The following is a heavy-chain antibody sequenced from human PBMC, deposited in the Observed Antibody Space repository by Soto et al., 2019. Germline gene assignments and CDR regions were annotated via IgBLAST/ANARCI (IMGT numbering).Heavy chain of an antibody. D-gene: IGHD2-2*01. CDR3: ARVPREIILVGMDV. J-gene: IGHJ6*02. CDR1: GYTFTSYG. V-gene: IGHV1-18*04. CDR2: ISGKTGKT. Sequence: QVQLVQSGPEVEKPGASVKVSCKASGYTFTSYGISWVRQAPGQGLEWMGWISGKTGKTNYAQKFQGRGTISTDTSTSTAYMELRSLRSDDTAVYYCARVPREIILVGMDVWGQGTTVTVSS.